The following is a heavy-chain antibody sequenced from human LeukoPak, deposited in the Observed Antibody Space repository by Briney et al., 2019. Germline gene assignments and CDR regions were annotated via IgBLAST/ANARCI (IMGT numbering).Heavy chain of an antibody. CDR1: GYSISSGYY. V-gene: IGHV4-38-2*02. CDR3: ARLAGATPFDY. D-gene: IGHD1-26*01. J-gene: IGHJ4*02. CDR2: IYHSGST. Sequence: PSETLSLTCTVSGYSISSGYYWGWIRQPPGQGLEWIGSIYHSGSTYYNPSLKSRVTISVDTSKNQFSLKLSSVTAADTAVYYCARLAGATPFDYWGQGTLVTVSS.